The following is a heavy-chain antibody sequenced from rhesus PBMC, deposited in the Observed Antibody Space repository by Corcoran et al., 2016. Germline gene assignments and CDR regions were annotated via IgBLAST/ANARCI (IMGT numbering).Heavy chain of an antibody. V-gene: IGHV4-147*01. Sequence: QVQLQESGPGLVKPSETLSLTWAVSGCSISSYYWSWIRQPPGKGLEWIGRIYGISGSTSYNPSLTSRVTTSTDTSKNQFSLKLTSVTAADTAVYYCARDQWTVAADNS. CDR2: IYGISGST. CDR1: GCSISSYY. D-gene: IGHD4-29*01. J-gene: IGHJ5-2*01. CDR3: ARDQWTVAADNS.